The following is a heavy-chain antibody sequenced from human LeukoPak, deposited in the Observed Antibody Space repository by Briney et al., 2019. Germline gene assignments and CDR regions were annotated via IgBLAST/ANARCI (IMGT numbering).Heavy chain of an antibody. CDR1: GYTFTGYY. D-gene: IGHD3/OR15-3a*01. CDR3: ARDGLSPSDV. J-gene: IGHJ6*02. Sequence: GASVKVSCKASGYTFTGYYIHWVRQAPGQGLEWMGRINPDSGGTDYAQKFQDRVTVTRDTSISTAYMELNRLRSDDTAMYYCARDGLSPSDVWGQGTTVTGSS. CDR2: INPDSGGT. V-gene: IGHV1-2*02.